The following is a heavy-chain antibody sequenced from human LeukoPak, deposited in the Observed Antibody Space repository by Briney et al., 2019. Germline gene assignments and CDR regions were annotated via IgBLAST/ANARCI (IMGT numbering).Heavy chain of an antibody. V-gene: IGHV4-59*01. CDR2: IYYSGST. J-gene: IGHJ6*03. Sequence: SETLSLTCTVSGGSISSYYWSWIRQPPGKGLEWIGYIYYSGSTNYNPSLKSRVTISVDTSKNQFSLKLSSVTAADTAVYYCARDGSGYPYYYYYMDVWGKGTTVTVSS. CDR3: ARDGSGYPYYYYYMDV. D-gene: IGHD3-3*01. CDR1: GGSISSYY.